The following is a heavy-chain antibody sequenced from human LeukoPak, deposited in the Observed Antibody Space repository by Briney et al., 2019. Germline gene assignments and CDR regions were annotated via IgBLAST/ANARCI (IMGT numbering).Heavy chain of an antibody. CDR3: ARDQADNYYGMDL. CDR2: INPQTGFT. J-gene: IGHJ6*02. Sequence: ASVKVSCQALGYDFRNHYVHWVRQAPGQGLEWVGWINPQTGFTMFAEKFQGRATVTGDTSTNTVFLELPSLRSDDTATFYCARDQADNYYGMDLWGQGTTVIVSS. V-gene: IGHV1-2*02. CDR1: GYDFRNHY.